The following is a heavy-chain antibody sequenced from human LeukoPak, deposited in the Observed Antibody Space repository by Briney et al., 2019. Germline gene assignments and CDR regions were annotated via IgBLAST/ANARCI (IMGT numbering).Heavy chain of an antibody. CDR3: ARDPYSGNYGNDYYYYMDV. Sequence: QAGGSLRLSCAASGFTFSSYAMSWVRQAPGKAMEWVSSITSSGTYIFYADSVKGRFTISRDNAKNSLYLQMDSLGPEDTAVYYCARDPYSGNYGNDYYYYMDVWGKGTTVTISS. J-gene: IGHJ6*03. V-gene: IGHV3-21*01. CDR1: GFTFSSYA. D-gene: IGHD1-26*01. CDR2: ITSSGTYI.